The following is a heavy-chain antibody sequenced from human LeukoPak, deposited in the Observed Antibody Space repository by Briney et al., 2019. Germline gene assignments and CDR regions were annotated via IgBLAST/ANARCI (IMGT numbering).Heavy chain of an antibody. CDR2: VNPSGGST. CDR1: GYTFTSQY. D-gene: IGHD5-18*01. CDR3: ARDNGGGGYSYGSNFDY. J-gene: IGHJ4*02. V-gene: IGHV1-46*01. Sequence: ASVKVSCKAHGYTFTSQYIHWVRQAPGRGLEWMGIVNPSGGSTSYAQKLQGRVTMTTDTSTSTAYMDLRSLRSDDTATYYCARDNGGGGYSYGSNFDYWGQGTLVTVSS.